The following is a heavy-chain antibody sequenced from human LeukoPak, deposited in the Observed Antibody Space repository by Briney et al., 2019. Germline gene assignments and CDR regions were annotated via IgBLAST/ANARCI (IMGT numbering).Heavy chain of an antibody. CDR1: GGTFSSYA. CDR2: IIPIFGTA. V-gene: IGHV1-69*05. D-gene: IGHD3-9*01. J-gene: IGHJ4*02. CDR3: ARDLDTLTGYYG. Sequence: SVKASCKASGGTFSSYAISWVRQAPGQGLEWMGGIIPIFGTANYAQKFQGRVTITTDESTSTAYMELSSLRSEDTAVYYCARDLDTLTGYYGWGQGTLVTVSS.